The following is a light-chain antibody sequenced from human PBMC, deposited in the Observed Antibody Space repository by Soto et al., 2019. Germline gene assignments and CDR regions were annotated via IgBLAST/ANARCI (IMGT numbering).Light chain of an antibody. CDR1: QSVSSSY. Sequence: EIVMTQSPATLSVSPGERATLSCRASQSVSSSYLAWYQQKPGQAPRLLIYGASSRATGIPDRFSGRGSGTDFTLTISRLEPEDFAVYYCQQYGSSPRTFGPGTKVDI. CDR3: QQYGSSPRT. CDR2: GAS. J-gene: IGKJ3*01. V-gene: IGKV3-20*01.